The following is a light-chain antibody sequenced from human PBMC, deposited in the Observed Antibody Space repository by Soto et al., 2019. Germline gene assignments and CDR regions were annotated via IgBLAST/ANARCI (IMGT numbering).Light chain of an antibody. CDR1: QSISTY. Sequence: DIQMTQSPSSLSASIGDIVTITCRASQSISTYLNWYQQKPGKAPKLLIYAASILESGVPSRFSGSGSGTEFALTITSLQPEDFATYYCQQNYNGPIAFGQGTRLEIK. J-gene: IGKJ5*01. CDR2: AAS. CDR3: QQNYNGPIA. V-gene: IGKV1-39*01.